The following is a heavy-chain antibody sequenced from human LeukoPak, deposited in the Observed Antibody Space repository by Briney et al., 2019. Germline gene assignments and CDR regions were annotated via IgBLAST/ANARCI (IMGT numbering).Heavy chain of an antibody. D-gene: IGHD3-10*01. CDR1: GGSISSYY. CDR2: IYYSGST. Sequence: PSETLSLTCTVSGGSISSYYWSWIRQPPGKGLEWIGYIYYSGSTNYNPSLKSRVTISVDTSKNQFSLKLSSVTAADTAVYYCAGVRGVITPHFDYWGQGTLVTVSS. J-gene: IGHJ4*02. V-gene: IGHV4-59*01. CDR3: AGVRGVITPHFDY.